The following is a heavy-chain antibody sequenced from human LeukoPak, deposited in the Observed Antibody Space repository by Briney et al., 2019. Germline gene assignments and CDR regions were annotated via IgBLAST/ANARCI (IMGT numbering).Heavy chain of an antibody. V-gene: IGHV4-59*01. CDR1: GGSISSYY. D-gene: IGHD3-9*01. CDR3: ARVRYFDIIDY. CDR2: IYYSGST. J-gene: IGHJ4*02. Sequence: SETLSLTCTVSGGSISSYYWSWIRQPPGKGLEWIGYIYYSGSTNYNPSLKSRGTISVDTSKNQFSLKLSSVTAADTAVYYCARVRYFDIIDYWGQGTLVTVSS.